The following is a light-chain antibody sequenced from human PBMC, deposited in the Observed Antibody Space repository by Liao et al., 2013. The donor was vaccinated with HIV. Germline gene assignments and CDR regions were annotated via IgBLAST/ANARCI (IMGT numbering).Light chain of an antibody. CDR1: KLGDQY. CDR2: QDT. V-gene: IGLV3-1*01. Sequence: SYELTQPPSVSVSPGQTASITCSGDKLGDQYACWYQLKPGQSPVLVIHQDTKRPSGIPERFSGSSSGNTATLTIRGTQAMDEADYYCQAWDSSYWVFGGGTKLTVL. CDR3: QAWDSSYWV. J-gene: IGLJ3*02.